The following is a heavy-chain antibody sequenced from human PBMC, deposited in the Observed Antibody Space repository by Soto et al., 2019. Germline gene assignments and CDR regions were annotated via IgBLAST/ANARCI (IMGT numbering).Heavy chain of an antibody. D-gene: IGHD3-16*01. J-gene: IGHJ6*03. Sequence: SETLSLTCTVSGGSISSYYWSWIRQPPGKGLEWIGYIYYSGSTNYNPSLKRRVTISVDTSKNQFSLKLSSVTAADTAVYYCARSGQGNYDYIWGSYSGYMDVWGKGTTVTVSS. V-gene: IGHV4-59*01. CDR1: GGSISSYY. CDR3: ARSGQGNYDYIWGSYSGYMDV. CDR2: IYYSGST.